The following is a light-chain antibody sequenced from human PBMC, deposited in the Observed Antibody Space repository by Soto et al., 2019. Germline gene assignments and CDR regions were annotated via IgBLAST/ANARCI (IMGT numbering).Light chain of an antibody. CDR3: SAYAGSNTFV. CDR2: EVT. V-gene: IGLV2-8*01. CDR1: SSDVGDNY. J-gene: IGLJ1*01. Sequence: QSALAQPPSASGSPGQSVTISCTGTSSDVGDNYVSCYQQHLGKAPKLIINEVTLRPSGVPVRFSGSKSGNTTSLTVSGLQADDESDYYSSAYAGSNTFVFGTGTKVTVL.